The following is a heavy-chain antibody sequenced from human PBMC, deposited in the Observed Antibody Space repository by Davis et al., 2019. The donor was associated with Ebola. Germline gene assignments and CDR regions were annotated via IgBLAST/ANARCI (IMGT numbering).Heavy chain of an antibody. Sequence: PSETLSLTCAVYGGSFSDYYWSWIRQPPGKGLEWIGEINHSGSTNYNPSLKSRVTISVDTSKNQFSLKLSSVTAADTAVYYCARVQDSSSSVWFDPWGQGTLVTVSS. D-gene: IGHD6-6*01. CDR2: INHSGST. CDR3: ARVQDSSSSVWFDP. V-gene: IGHV4-34*01. CDR1: GGSFSDYY. J-gene: IGHJ5*02.